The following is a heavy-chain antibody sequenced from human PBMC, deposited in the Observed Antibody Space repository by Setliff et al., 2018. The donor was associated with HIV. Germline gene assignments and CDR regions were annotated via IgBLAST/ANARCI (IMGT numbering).Heavy chain of an antibody. V-gene: IGHV4-34*01. D-gene: IGHD1-7*01. CDR1: GGTFSDYY. Sequence: SETLSLTCAVYGGTFSDYYWSWIRQPPGRGLEWIGEINHSGSTNYNPSLKSRVTISVDTSKNQVSLKLRSVTAADTAIYYCSRAGGTGDFDFWGQGSLVTVSS. CDR2: INHSGST. J-gene: IGHJ4*02. CDR3: SRAGGTGDFDF.